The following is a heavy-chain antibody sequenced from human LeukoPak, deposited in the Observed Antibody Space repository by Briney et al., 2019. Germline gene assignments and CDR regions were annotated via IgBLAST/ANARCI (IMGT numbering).Heavy chain of an antibody. D-gene: IGHD4-17*01. Sequence: GGSLRLSCAASGFTVSSNYMSWVRQAPGKGLEWVSVIYSGGSTYYADSVKGRFTISRDNSKNTLYLQMNSLRAEDTAVYYCARGQGGYGDCYFDYWGQGTLVTVSS. CDR3: ARGQGGYGDCYFDY. J-gene: IGHJ4*02. V-gene: IGHV3-66*01. CDR1: GFTVSSNY. CDR2: IYSGGST.